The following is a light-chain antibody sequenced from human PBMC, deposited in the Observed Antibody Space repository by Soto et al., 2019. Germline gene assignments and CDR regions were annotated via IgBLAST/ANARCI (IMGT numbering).Light chain of an antibody. J-gene: IGLJ1*01. CDR1: SSDVGGYNY. V-gene: IGLV2-14*01. CDR2: DIS. Sequence: QSVLTQPASVSGSPGQSITISCTGTSSDVGGYNYVSWYKQHPGKAPKFMIYDISNRPSGVSNRFSGSKSGNTASLTISGLLAVDEADYYCCSYTTSNTRQIVFGTGTKVTVL. CDR3: CSYTTSNTRQIV.